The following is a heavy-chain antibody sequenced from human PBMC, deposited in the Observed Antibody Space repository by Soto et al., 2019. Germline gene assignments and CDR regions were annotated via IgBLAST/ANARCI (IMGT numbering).Heavy chain of an antibody. CDR2: IRSKANSYAT. D-gene: IGHD3-3*01. V-gene: IGHV3-73*01. J-gene: IGHJ5*02. Sequence: GGSLRRSCADSGFTFNGSAMHWVRQASGKGLVWVGRIRSKANSYATAYAASVKGRFTISRDDSKNTAYLQMNSLKTEDTAVYYCTRLSAGPRITIFGDNWFDPWGQGTLVTVSS. CDR3: TRLSAGPRITIFGDNWFDP. CDR1: GFTFNGSA.